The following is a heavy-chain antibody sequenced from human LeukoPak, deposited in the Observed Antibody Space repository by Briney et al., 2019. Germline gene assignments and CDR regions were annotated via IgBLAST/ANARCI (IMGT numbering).Heavy chain of an antibody. V-gene: IGHV1-69*01. Sequence: SVKVSCKASGGTFSSYAISWVRQAPGQGLEWMGGIIPIFGTANYAQKFQGRVTITADESTSTAYMELGSLRSEDTAVYYCAREGKRDYDSSGYYPSSEYSQHWGQGTLVTVSS. CDR2: IIPIFGTA. D-gene: IGHD3-22*01. CDR3: AREGKRDYDSSGYYPSSEYSQH. J-gene: IGHJ1*01. CDR1: GGTFSSYA.